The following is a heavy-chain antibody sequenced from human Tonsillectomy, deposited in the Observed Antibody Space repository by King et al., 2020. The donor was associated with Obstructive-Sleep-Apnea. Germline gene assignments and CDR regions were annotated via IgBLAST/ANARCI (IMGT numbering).Heavy chain of an antibody. CDR1: GFTFSSYA. Sequence: VQSGVSLRLSCAASGFTFSSYAMSWVRQAPGKGLEWVSAISGSGGGTFYSDPEKGRFTISRDNSKNTLYLQMNSLRAEDTAVYYCAKDREGVVVAATADFDYWGQGTLVTVSS. J-gene: IGHJ4*02. V-gene: IGHV3-23*01. CDR3: AKDREGVVVAATADFDY. D-gene: IGHD2-15*01. CDR2: ISGSGGGT.